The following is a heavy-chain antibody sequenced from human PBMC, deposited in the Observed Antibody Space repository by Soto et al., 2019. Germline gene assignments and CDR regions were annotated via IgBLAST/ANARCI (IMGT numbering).Heavy chain of an antibody. CDR2: IKSKTDGETT. CDR3: TTAECSCGGSCEIDY. D-gene: IGHD2-15*01. V-gene: IGHV3-15*05. J-gene: IGHJ4*02. CDR1: GFTFSSYA. Sequence: PGGSLRLSWAASGFTFSSYAMSWVRQAPGKGQEWVGRIKSKTDGETTDYAAPVKGSFTISSDDSKNTLYLQMNSLKPAVTAVYYCTTAECSCGGSCEIDYLGQGTLVTVSS.